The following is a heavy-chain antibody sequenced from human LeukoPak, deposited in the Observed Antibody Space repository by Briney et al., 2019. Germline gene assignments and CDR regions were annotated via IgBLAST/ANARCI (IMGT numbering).Heavy chain of an antibody. CDR1: GCRFGGYW. D-gene: IGHD3-10*01. V-gene: IGHV3-7*01. CDR3: ARLSAYYYGSYFYYYMDV. CDR2: IKHDGSET. Sequence: PGGSLRLSCEGSGCRFGGYWINWVRPAPGQGLEWAANIKHDGSETYYVDSVKGRFTISRDNAKKSVYLHMGSLRAEDTALYYCARLSAYYYGSYFYYYMDVWGKGTTVTVSS. J-gene: IGHJ6*03.